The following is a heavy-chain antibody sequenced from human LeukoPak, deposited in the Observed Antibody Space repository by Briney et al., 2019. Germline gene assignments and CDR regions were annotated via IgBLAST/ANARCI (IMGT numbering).Heavy chain of an antibody. CDR1: GGSFSGYY. D-gene: IGHD1-7*01. CDR2: INHSGST. Sequence: PSETLSLTCAVYGGSFSGYYWSWIRQPPGKGLEWIGEINHSGSTNYNPSLKSRVTISVDTSKNQFSLKLSSVTAADTAVYYCARSGNYWNYVYYWGQGTLVTVSS. CDR3: ARSGNYWNYVYY. V-gene: IGHV4-34*01. J-gene: IGHJ4*02.